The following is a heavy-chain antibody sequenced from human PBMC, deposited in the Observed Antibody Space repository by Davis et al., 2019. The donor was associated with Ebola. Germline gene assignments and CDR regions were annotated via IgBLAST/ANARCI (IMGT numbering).Heavy chain of an antibody. CDR1: GFTFSSYS. CDR3: AREGSWYYYYYYMDV. J-gene: IGHJ6*03. CDR2: ISSSSSYI. D-gene: IGHD6-13*01. V-gene: IGHV3-21*01. Sequence: GESLKISCAASGFTFSSYSMNWVCQAPGKGLEWVSSISSSSSYIYYADSVKGRFTISRDNAKNSLYLQMNSLRAEDTAVYYCAREGSWYYYYYYMDVWGKGTTVTVSS.